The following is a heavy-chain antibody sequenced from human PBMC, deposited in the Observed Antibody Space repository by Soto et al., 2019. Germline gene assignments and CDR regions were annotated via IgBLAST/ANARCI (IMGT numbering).Heavy chain of an antibody. Sequence: GASVKVSCKASGYTFTSYDINWVRQATGQGLEWMGWMNPNSGNTGYAQKFQGRVTMTRNTSISTAYMELSSLRSEDTAVYYCARGPIRQWIQLLYYYYGMDVWGQGTTVTVSS. D-gene: IGHD5-18*01. V-gene: IGHV1-8*01. CDR1: GYTFTSYD. J-gene: IGHJ6*02. CDR3: ARGPIRQWIQLLYYYYGMDV. CDR2: MNPNSGNT.